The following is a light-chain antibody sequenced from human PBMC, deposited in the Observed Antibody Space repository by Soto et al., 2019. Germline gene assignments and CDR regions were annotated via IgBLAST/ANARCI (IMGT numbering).Light chain of an antibody. CDR2: GAS. J-gene: IGKJ1*01. CDR1: QSVSLS. CDR3: QQYHIWPSWT. V-gene: IGKV3-15*01. Sequence: EIVLTQSPATLSVSLGDSATLSCRAGQSVSLSLAWYQMRPGQPPRLLIYGASTRATDIPARFRGTGSGTDFTLPISSLQSEDFAVYFCQQYHIWPSWTFGQGTKVELK.